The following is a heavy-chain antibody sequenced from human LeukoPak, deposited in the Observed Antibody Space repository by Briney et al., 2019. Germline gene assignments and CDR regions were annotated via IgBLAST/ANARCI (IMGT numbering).Heavy chain of an antibody. CDR1: GYTLSGYY. D-gene: IGHD6-19*01. CDR2: ISAYNGNT. CDR3: ARRQWRGAFDI. J-gene: IGHJ3*02. Sequence: ASVKVSCKASGYTLSGYYMHWVRQAPGQGLEWMGWISAYNGNTNYAQKLQGRVTMTTDTSTSTAYMELRSLRSDDTAVYYCARRQWRGAFDIWGQGTMVTVSS. V-gene: IGHV1-18*04.